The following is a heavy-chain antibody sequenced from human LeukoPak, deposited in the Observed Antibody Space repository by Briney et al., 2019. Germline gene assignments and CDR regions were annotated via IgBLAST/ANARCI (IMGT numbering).Heavy chain of an antibody. CDR1: GFTFSNAW. D-gene: IGHD3/OR15-3a*01. V-gene: IGHV3-15*01. J-gene: IGHJ4*02. CDR2: IKRKGDDGTI. CDR3: TAGTGRSDFDY. Sequence: GGSLRLSCAASGFTFSNAWMSWVRQAPGKGLEWVGRIKRKGDDGTIDYAAPVKGRLTISRDDSKNTLYLQMNSLRSEDTAVYYCTAGTGRSDFDYWGQGTLVTVSS.